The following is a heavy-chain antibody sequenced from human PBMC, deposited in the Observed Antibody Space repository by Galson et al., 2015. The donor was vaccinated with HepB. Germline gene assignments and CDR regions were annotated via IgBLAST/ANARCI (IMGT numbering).Heavy chain of an antibody. CDR3: ATVFYYGSGSYYSGGRAPFDY. D-gene: IGHD3-10*01. CDR1: GYTLTDLS. V-gene: IGHV1-24*01. Sequence: SVKVSCKVSGYTLTDLSMHWVRKAPGKGLEWMGGVDPEDGETNYEQKFQGRVTMTEDTSTDTAYMELSSLRSEDTAVYYCATVFYYGSGSYYSGGRAPFDYWGQGTLVTVSS. CDR2: VDPEDGET. J-gene: IGHJ4*02.